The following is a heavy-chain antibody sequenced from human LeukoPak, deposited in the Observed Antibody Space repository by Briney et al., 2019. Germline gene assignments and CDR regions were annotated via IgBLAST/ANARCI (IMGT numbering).Heavy chain of an antibody. CDR3: AGRYSGYDWSPYMDV. CDR2: INHSGST. D-gene: IGHD5-12*01. J-gene: IGHJ6*03. CDR1: GGSFSGYY. V-gene: IGHV4-34*01. Sequence: SETLSLTCAVYGGSFSGYYWSWIRQPPGKGLEWIGEINHSGSTNYNPSFKSRVTISVDTSKNQFSLKLSSVTAADTAVYYCAGRYSGYDWSPYMDVWGKGTTVTVSS.